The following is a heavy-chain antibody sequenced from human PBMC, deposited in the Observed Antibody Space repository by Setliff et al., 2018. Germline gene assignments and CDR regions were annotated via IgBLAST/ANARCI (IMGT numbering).Heavy chain of an antibody. J-gene: IGHJ3*02. V-gene: IGHV3-48*03. CDR2: ISSSGSTI. CDR1: GFTFGYYA. D-gene: IGHD4-17*01. CDR3: AREFTNDYGDTDGFDI. Sequence: GGSLRLSCTSSGFTFGYYAMSWVRQAPGKGLEWVSYISSSGSTIYYADSVKGRFTISRDNAKNSVYLQMNSLRAEDTAVYYCAREFTNDYGDTDGFDIWGQGTMVTVSS.